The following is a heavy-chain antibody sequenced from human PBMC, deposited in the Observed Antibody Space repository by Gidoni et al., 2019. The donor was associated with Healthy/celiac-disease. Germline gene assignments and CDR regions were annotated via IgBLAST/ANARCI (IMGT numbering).Heavy chain of an antibody. CDR2: IYSSGST. CDR1: GGSISSSSYY. D-gene: IGHD3-22*01. J-gene: IGHJ4*02. CDR3: ARPPFYDSRGYDPAGGGY. Sequence: QLQLQESGPGLVKPSETLSLTCTVSGGSISSSSYYWGWIRQPPGKGLEWIGSIYSSGSTYYNPTLKRRVTISVDTSKNQFSLKLSSVTAADTAVYYCARPPFYDSRGYDPAGGGYWGQGTLVTVSS. V-gene: IGHV4-39*01.